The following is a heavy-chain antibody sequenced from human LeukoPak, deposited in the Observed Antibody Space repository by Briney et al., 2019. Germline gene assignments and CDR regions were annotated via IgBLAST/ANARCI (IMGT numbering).Heavy chain of an antibody. D-gene: IGHD1-1*01. Sequence: GGSLRLSCAASGFTFSNHWMDWVRQAPGKGLVWVSRINTDGSSTTYADSVKGRFTISRDNAKNTLYLQMNSLKNEDTAVYYCTKDRVWNSFDSWGQGTLVTVSS. CDR3: TKDRVWNSFDS. J-gene: IGHJ4*02. V-gene: IGHV3-74*01. CDR1: GFTFSNHW. CDR2: INTDGSST.